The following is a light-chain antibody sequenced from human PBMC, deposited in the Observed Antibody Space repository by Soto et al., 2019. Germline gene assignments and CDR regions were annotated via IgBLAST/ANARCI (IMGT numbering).Light chain of an antibody. V-gene: IGKV1-39*01. CDR2: AVS. J-gene: IGKJ1*01. CDR1: QSISTY. CDR3: QHSYGTPRT. Sequence: DIQMTQSPSSLSASVGDRVTITCRARQSISTYLKWYQHKPGKAPKVLIYAVSGLQSWVPSRFSGSGSGTDFTLTITSLQPEDSATYYCQHSYGTPRTFGQGTKVDSK.